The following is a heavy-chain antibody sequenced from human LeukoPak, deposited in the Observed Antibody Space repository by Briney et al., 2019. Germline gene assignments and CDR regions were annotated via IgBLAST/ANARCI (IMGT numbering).Heavy chain of an antibody. J-gene: IGHJ5*02. D-gene: IGHD2-8*02. CDR2: ISYDGSNK. V-gene: IGHV3-30*18. CDR3: AKETESTGANWFDP. Sequence: GGSLRLSCAASGFTFSNYGMPWVRQAPGKGLEGVAVISYDGSNKYYADSVKGRFTISRDNSKNTLYLQMNSLRAEDTAVYYCAKETESTGANWFDPWGQGTLVTVSS. CDR1: GFTFSNYG.